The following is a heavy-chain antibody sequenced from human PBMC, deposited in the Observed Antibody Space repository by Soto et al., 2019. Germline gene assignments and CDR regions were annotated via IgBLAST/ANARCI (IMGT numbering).Heavy chain of an antibody. Sequence: ASVKVSCKASGYTFTGYYMHWVRQAPGQGLEWMGWINPNGGGTNYAQKFQGWVTMTRDTSISTAYMELSRLRSDDTAVYYCAREYSGSYYFAFDIWGQGTMATVSS. CDR3: AREYSGSYYFAFDI. CDR1: GYTFTGYY. D-gene: IGHD1-26*01. V-gene: IGHV1-2*04. J-gene: IGHJ3*02. CDR2: INPNGGGT.